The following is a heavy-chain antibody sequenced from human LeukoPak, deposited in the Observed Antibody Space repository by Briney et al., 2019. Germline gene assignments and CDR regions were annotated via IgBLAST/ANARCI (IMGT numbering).Heavy chain of an antibody. J-gene: IGHJ5*02. CDR2: IYYSGST. V-gene: IGHV4-31*03. Sequence: PSQTLSLTCTVSGGSISSGGYYWSWIRQHPGKGLEWIGYIYYSGSTYYNPSLKSRVTISVDTSKNQFSLKLSSVTAADTAVYYCARERVGGYCSSTSCQRTNWFDPWGQGTLVTVSS. D-gene: IGHD2-2*01. CDR1: GGSISSGGYY. CDR3: ARERVGGYCSSTSCQRTNWFDP.